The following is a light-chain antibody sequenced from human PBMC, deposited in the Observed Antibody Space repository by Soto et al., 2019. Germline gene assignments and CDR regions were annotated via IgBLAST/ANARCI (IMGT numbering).Light chain of an antibody. Sequence: VLTQSPATLSLPPVERATLSGRSSQSVSNYLAWYQQKPGHARRLLIYAASDRATGIPARFSGSGSGTDFTLTISSLEPEDFGIFYCLQSADWPEINCGQGLRRAIK. J-gene: IGKJ5*01. CDR2: AAS. V-gene: IGKV3-11*01. CDR1: QSVSNY. CDR3: LQSADWPEIN.